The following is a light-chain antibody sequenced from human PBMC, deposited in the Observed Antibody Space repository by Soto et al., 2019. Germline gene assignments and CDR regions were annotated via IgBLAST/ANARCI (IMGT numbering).Light chain of an antibody. Sequence: DIQMTQSPSTLSASVGDRVTITCRASQSVSSWLAWYQQKPGKAPNLLIYTASSLESGVPSRFCGSGSGTEFTLTISSLQPDDFATYYCQQYNSAWTFGQGTTVEIK. CDR3: QQYNSAWT. J-gene: IGKJ1*01. CDR1: QSVSSW. V-gene: IGKV1-5*03. CDR2: TAS.